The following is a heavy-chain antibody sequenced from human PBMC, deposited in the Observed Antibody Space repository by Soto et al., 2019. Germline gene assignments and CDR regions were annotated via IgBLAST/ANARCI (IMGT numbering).Heavy chain of an antibody. CDR3: ARVVRGVIITFNYYGMDV. CDR1: GGTFSSYA. J-gene: IGHJ6*02. CDR2: IIPIFGTA. D-gene: IGHD3-10*01. V-gene: IGHV1-69*13. Sequence: GASVKVSCKASGGTFSSYAISWVRQAPGQGLEWMGGIIPIFGTANYAQKFQGRVTITADESTSTAYMELSSLRSEDTAVYYCARVVRGVIITFNYYGMDVWGQGTTVTVSS.